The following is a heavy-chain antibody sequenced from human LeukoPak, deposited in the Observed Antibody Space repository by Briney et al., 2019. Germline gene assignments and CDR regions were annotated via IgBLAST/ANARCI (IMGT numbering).Heavy chain of an antibody. D-gene: IGHD3-22*01. CDR2: IKQDGSEK. CDR1: GFTFSNYW. V-gene: IGHV3-7*01. CDR3: ARGDRSGWRRVFDQ. J-gene: IGHJ4*02. Sequence: GGSLRLSCAASGFTFSNYWMTWVRQAPGKGLEWVANIKQDGSEKYYVDSVKGRFTISRDNARNSLYLQMNSLRAEDTAVYHCARGDRSGWRRVFDQWGQGTLVTVSS.